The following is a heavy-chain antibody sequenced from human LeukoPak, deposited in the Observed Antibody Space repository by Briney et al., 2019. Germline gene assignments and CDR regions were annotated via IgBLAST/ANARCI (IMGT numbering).Heavy chain of an antibody. V-gene: IGHV4-34*01. D-gene: IGHD2-8*01. J-gene: IGHJ4*02. CDR3: ARSNAYRLGQYYFDY. Sequence: SETLSLTCAVYGGSFSGYYWSWIRQPPGKGLEWIGEINHSGSTNYNPSLKSRVTISVDTSKNQFSLKLSSVTAADTAVYYCARSNAYRLGQYYFDYWGQGTLVTVSS. CDR2: INHSGST. CDR1: GGSFSGYY.